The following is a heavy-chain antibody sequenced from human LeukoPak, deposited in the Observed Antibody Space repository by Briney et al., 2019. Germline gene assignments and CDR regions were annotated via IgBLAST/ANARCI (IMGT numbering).Heavy chain of an antibody. Sequence: GRSLRLSCAASGFTFSSYAMHWVRQAPGKGLEWGALISYDGSNKYYADSVKGRFTISRDNSKNTLYLQMNSLRAEGTAVYYCARAGSSGWYSFDYWGQGTLVTVSP. V-gene: IGHV3-30-3*01. CDR2: ISYDGSNK. CDR3: ARAGSSGWYSFDY. CDR1: GFTFSSYA. D-gene: IGHD6-19*01. J-gene: IGHJ4*02.